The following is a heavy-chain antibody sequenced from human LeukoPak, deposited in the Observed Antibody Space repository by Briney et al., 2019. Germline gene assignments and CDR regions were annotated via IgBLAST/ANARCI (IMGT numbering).Heavy chain of an antibody. D-gene: IGHD3-22*01. Sequence: PGGSLRLSCEASGFSFSRYGIHWVRQAPGKGLDWVALIWYDGSDKHYADSVKGRFTISRDNSKNSLYLQMHSLRAEDTAVYYCARDMRPNDYNSSGEGVRYYFDYWGQGTLVTVSS. CDR3: ARDMRPNDYNSSGEGVRYYFDY. V-gene: IGHV3-33*01. J-gene: IGHJ4*02. CDR2: IWYDGSDK. CDR1: GFSFSRYG.